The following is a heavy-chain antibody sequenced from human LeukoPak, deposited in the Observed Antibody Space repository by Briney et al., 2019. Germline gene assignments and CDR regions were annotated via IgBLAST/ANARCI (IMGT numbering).Heavy chain of an antibody. V-gene: IGHV4-30-2*01. J-gene: IGHJ4*02. CDR2: IYHTGGT. CDR1: GGSISSGGYS. CDR3: AGGCSGGSCYDRDY. D-gene: IGHD2-15*01. Sequence: SQTLSLTCAVSGGSISSGGYSWSWIRQPPGKGLEWIGYIYHTGGTYYNPSLKSRVTISVDRSKNQFSLNLSSVTAADTAVYYCAGGCSGGSCYDRDYWGQGTLVTVSS.